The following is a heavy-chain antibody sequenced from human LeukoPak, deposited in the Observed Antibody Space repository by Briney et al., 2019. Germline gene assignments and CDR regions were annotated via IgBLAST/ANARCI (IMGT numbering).Heavy chain of an antibody. V-gene: IGHV4-4*07. CDR1: GASIDTYH. Sequence: PSETLSLTCTVSGASIDTYHWNWIRQPAGKGLEWIGRIYSSGSTNYNPSLKGRVTMSVETSTNQVSLKVTSVTAADTAVYYCARARDSSFDYWGQGTLVTVSS. J-gene: IGHJ4*02. D-gene: IGHD6-13*01. CDR3: ARARDSSFDY. CDR2: IYSSGST.